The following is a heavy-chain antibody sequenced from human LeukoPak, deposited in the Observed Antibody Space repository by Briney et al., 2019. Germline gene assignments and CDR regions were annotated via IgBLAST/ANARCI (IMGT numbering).Heavy chain of an antibody. J-gene: IGHJ2*01. D-gene: IGHD2-21*02. V-gene: IGHV4-59*01. CDR3: ARGGAYCGGDCYSQNWYFDL. Sequence: SETLSLTCTVSGGSISDYYWSWIRQSPGKGLEWIGHIHYSGSTNYNSSLESRVTISMDTSKRQISLKLSSVTAEDTAVYYCARGGAYCGGDCYSQNWYFDLWGRGTLVTVSS. CDR1: GGSISDYY. CDR2: IHYSGST.